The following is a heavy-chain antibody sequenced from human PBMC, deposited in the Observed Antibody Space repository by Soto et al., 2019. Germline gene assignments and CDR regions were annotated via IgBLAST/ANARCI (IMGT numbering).Heavy chain of an antibody. D-gene: IGHD2-15*01. J-gene: IGHJ4*02. CDR1: GFTFTSYA. V-gene: IGHV3-23*01. CDR3: AKRRGAGGHFDY. Sequence: PGGSLRLSCAASGFTFTSYAMGWVRQAPGKGLECVSVVSRGGSTHYADSVTGRFIVSGDNSKNTVSLQMNSLRADDTAVYYCAKRRGAGGHFDYWGQGALVTVSS. CDR2: VSRGGST.